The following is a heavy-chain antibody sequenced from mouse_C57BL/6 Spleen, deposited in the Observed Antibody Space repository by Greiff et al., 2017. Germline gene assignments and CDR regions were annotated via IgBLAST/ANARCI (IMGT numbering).Heavy chain of an antibody. V-gene: IGHV1-72*01. D-gene: IGHD1-1*01. CDR1: GYTFTSYW. CDR2: IDPNSGGT. Sequence: VKLMESGAELVKPGASVKLSCKASGYTFTSYWMHWVKQRPGRGLEWIGRIDPNSGGTKYNEKFKSKGTLTVDKPSSPAYMQLRMLTSGDSAVYYCARSYYGSSYYAMDYWGQGTSVTVSS. CDR3: ARSYYGSSYYAMDY. J-gene: IGHJ4*01.